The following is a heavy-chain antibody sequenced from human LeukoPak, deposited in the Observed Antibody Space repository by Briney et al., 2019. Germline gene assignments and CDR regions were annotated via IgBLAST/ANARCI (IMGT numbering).Heavy chain of an antibody. CDR1: GGSISSYY. CDR2: IYYSGST. J-gene: IGHJ3*02. D-gene: IGHD1-1*01. V-gene: IGHV4-59*01. CDR3: ARANWKEDAFDI. Sequence: SETLSLTCTVSGGSISSYYWSWIRQPPGKGLEWIGYIYYSGSTNYNPSLKSRVTISVDTSKNQFSLKLSSVTAADTAVYYCARANWKEDAFDIWGQGTMATVSS.